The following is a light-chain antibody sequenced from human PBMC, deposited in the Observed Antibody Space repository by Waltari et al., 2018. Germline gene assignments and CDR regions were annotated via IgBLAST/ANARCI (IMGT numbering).Light chain of an antibody. CDR3: QQYDNVPRT. CDR2: DAS. J-gene: IGKJ2*01. CDR1: QYITNY. V-gene: IGKV1-33*01. Sequence: DIQMTQSPSSLSASVGDRVTITCQASQYITNYLNWYQQKPGKDPKLLIYDASNLETGVPSRFSGSGSGTDFTFTISNLQPEDIATYYCQQYDNVPRTFGQGTKLEI.